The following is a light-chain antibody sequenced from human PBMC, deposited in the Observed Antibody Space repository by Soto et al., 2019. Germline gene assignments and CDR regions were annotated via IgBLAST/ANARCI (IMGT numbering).Light chain of an antibody. Sequence: EIVFTQSPATRSLSPGERGTLSCRASQSVSSNLAWYQQKPGQAPRLLIYGASNRATGIPDRFSGSGSGTDSTLTISRLQPEDFAVYYCQQYGSSGTFGQGTKVDIK. CDR1: QSVSSN. CDR3: QQYGSSGT. V-gene: IGKV3-20*01. J-gene: IGKJ1*01. CDR2: GAS.